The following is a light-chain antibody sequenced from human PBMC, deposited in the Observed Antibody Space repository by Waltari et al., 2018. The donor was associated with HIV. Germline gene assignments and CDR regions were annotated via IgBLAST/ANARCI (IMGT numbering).Light chain of an antibody. J-gene: IGLJ3*02. CDR1: SHDVGAYGF. CDR3: SSYAGSYIWV. V-gene: IGLV2-11*01. Sequence: QSALTQPRSVSGSPGQSVPISCTGTSHDVGAYGFVSWYQQHPGKAPRLMIFDVISRPSGVPDRFSGSKSGSTASLTISGLQAEDEADYYCSSYAGSYIWVFGGGTKLTVL. CDR2: DVI.